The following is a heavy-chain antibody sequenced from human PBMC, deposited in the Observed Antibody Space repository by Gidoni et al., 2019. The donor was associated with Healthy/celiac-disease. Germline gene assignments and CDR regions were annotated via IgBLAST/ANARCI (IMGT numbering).Heavy chain of an antibody. CDR2: ISYDGSNK. CDR1: GFTFSSYG. V-gene: IGHV3-30*03. Sequence: QVQLVESGGGVVQPGRSLRLSRAASGFTFSSYGMHWVRQAQGKGLEWVAVISYDGSNKYYADSVKGRFTISRDNSKNTLYLQMNSLRAEDTAVYYCARGWELLLFDYWGQGTLVTVSS. D-gene: IGHD1-26*01. CDR3: ARGWELLLFDY. J-gene: IGHJ4*02.